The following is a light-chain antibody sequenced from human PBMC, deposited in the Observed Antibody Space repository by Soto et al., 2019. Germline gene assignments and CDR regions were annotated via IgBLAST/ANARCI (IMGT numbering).Light chain of an antibody. CDR1: SSDIGRYNH. J-gene: IGLJ2*01. CDR2: EVN. Sequence: QLVLTQPASVSGSPGQSITISCTGTSSDIGRYNHVSWYQQYPGKAPKLMIYEVNNRPSGVSDRFSGSKSGNTASLTLSGLQTEDEANYYCSSYTTTDTLIFGGGTKLTVL. V-gene: IGLV2-14*01. CDR3: SSYTTTDTLI.